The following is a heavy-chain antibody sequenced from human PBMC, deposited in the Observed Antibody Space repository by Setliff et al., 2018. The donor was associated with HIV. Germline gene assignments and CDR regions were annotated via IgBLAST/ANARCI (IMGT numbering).Heavy chain of an antibody. CDR3: AKDRGNYGDYQI. Sequence: ASVKVSCKASGFTLIDYYINWVRQTPGQRLEWMAIINPRDGSRRFAQKFQDRVIVTRDTSTNTAYLEMSGLKSEDTAVYFCAKDRGNYGDYQIWGQGTRVTVSS. CDR2: INPRDGSR. J-gene: IGHJ3*02. D-gene: IGHD3-16*01. CDR1: GFTLIDYY. V-gene: IGHV1-46*01.